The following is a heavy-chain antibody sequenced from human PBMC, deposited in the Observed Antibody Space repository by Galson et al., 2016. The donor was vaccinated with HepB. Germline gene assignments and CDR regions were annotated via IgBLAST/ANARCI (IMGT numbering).Heavy chain of an antibody. V-gene: IGHV3-11*06. J-gene: IGHJ6*02. Sequence: SLRLSCAASGFTFSDYYVSWLRQAPGKGLEWISFITSTSIYKDYADSVKGRFTISRDNAKNSLYLQMNSLRDEDTAVYYCARDPYYYGMDVWGQGTTVTVSS. CDR1: GFTFSDYY. CDR3: ARDPYYYGMDV. CDR2: ITSTSIYK.